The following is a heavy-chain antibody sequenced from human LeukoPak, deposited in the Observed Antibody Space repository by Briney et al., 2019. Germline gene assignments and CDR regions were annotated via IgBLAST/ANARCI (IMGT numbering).Heavy chain of an antibody. V-gene: IGHV1-18*01. D-gene: IGHD3-9*01. CDR2: ISAYNGNT. J-gene: IGHJ4*02. CDR1: GYTLTSYD. Sequence: ASVKVSCKASGYTLTSYDINWVRQATGQGLEWMGWISAYNGNTNYAQKLQGRVTMTTDTSTSTAYMELRSLRSDDTAVYYCARVDILEDYWGQGTLVTVSS. CDR3: ARVDILEDY.